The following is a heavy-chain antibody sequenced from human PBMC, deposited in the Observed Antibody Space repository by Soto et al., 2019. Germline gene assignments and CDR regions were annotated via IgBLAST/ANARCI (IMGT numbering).Heavy chain of an antibody. J-gene: IGHJ5*02. D-gene: IGHD3-22*01. CDR1: GYTFTSYA. CDR2: INAGNGNT. V-gene: IGHV1-3*01. Sequence: ASVKVSCKASGYTFTSYAMHWVRQAPGQRLEWMGWINAGNGNTKYSQKFQGRVTITRDTSASTAYMELSSLRSEDTAVYYCARVSSSHNCYDSSAYYSGCFDPWGQGTLVTVSS. CDR3: ARVSSSHNCYDSSAYYSGCFDP.